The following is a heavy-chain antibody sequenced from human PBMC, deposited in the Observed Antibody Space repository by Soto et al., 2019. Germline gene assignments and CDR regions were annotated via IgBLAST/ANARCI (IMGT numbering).Heavy chain of an antibody. J-gene: IGHJ4*02. CDR1: GDSINSDKYY. CDR2: IYYRGNT. CDR3: ARLEGLATISYYFDF. Sequence: QLQLQGSGPGLVKPSETLSLTCSVSGDSINSDKYYWGWIRQPPGKGLEWIGSIYYRGNTYYNPSLQTRVTIPLDKSKSQFSLKLTSVTAADSAVYFCARLEGLATISYYFDFWGQGALVTVSS. V-gene: IGHV4-39*01. D-gene: IGHD3-9*01.